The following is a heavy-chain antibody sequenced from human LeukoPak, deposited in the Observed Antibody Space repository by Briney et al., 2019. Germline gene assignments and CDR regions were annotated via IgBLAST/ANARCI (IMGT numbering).Heavy chain of an antibody. CDR1: GGSISDYF. CDR2: IYSSGST. V-gene: IGHV4-59*08. CDR3: ARRPTGDPKFDY. D-gene: IGHD7-27*01. J-gene: IGHJ4*02. Sequence: PSETLSLTCSVSGGSISDYFWTWIRQPPGKGLEWIGYIYSSGSTYYNPSLKSRVTISVDTSKNRFSLKLSTGTAADTAVYYCARRPTGDPKFDYWGQGTLVTVSS.